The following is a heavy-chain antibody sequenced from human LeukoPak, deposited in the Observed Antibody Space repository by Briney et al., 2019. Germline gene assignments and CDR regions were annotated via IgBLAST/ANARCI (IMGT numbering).Heavy chain of an antibody. CDR1: GFTFSSYA. D-gene: IGHD6-13*01. CDR2: ISYDGSNK. Sequence: PGGSLRLSCAASGFTFSSYAMHWVRQAPGKGLEWVAVISYDGSNKYYADSVKGRFTISRDNAKNSLYLQMNSLRAEDTAVYYCASAAAGTGFYYMDVWGKGTTVTISS. V-gene: IGHV3-30*04. J-gene: IGHJ6*03. CDR3: ASAAAGTGFYYMDV.